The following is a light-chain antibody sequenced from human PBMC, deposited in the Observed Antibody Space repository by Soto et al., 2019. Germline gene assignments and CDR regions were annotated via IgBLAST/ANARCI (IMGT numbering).Light chain of an antibody. CDR1: QSVGTT. V-gene: IGKV3-15*01. Sequence: EIVMTQSPATLSLSPGEEATLSCRASQSVGTTLAWYQQKPGQTPRLLIYDTSTRATGVPTRFSGSRSGAEFTLTINSLQSEDFEVYYCQTYNNWKLTLGGGTKV. J-gene: IGKJ4*01. CDR3: QTYNNWKLT. CDR2: DTS.